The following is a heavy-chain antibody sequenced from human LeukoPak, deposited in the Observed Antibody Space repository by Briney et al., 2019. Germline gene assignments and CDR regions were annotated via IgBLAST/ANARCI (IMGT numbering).Heavy chain of an antibody. CDR1: GGSISSYY. V-gene: IGHV4-59*08. CDR3: ARHYGKYYDFWSGYYTGSCWYFDL. CDR2: IYYSGST. D-gene: IGHD3-3*01. J-gene: IGHJ2*01. Sequence: SETLSLTCTVSGGSISSYYWSWIRQPPGKGLEWIGYIYYSGSTNYNPSLKSRVTISVDTSKNQFSLKLSSATAADTAVYYCARHYGKYYDFWSGYYTGSCWYFDLWGRGTLVTVSS.